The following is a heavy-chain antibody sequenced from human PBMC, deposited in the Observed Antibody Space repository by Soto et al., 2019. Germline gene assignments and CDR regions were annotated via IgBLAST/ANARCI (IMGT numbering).Heavy chain of an antibody. CDR2: INAGNGNT. V-gene: IGHV1-3*01. CDR3: ARGIRVRYCSGGSCYPNHNYYFDY. J-gene: IGHJ4*02. D-gene: IGHD2-15*01. CDR1: GYTFTSYA. Sequence: GASVKVSCKASGYTFTSYAMHWVRQAPGQRLEWMGWINAGNGNTKYSQKFQGRVTITRDTSASTAYMELSSLRSEDTAVYYCARGIRVRYCSGGSCYPNHNYYFDYWGQGTLVTVSS.